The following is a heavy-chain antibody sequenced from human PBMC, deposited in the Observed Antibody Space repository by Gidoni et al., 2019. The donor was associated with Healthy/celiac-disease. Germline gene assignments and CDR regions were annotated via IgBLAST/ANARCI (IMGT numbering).Heavy chain of an antibody. V-gene: IGHV1-24*01. J-gene: IGHJ5*02. D-gene: IGHD5-18*01. Sequence: QVQLVQSGAEVKKPGASVKVSCKVSGYAPTELSRHWVRQAPGKGLEWMGGFDPEDGETIYAQKFQGRVTMTEDTSTDTAYMELSSLRSEDTAVYYCATRSYSYAEGWFDPWGQGTLVTVSS. CDR1: GYAPTELS. CDR2: FDPEDGET. CDR3: ATRSYSYAEGWFDP.